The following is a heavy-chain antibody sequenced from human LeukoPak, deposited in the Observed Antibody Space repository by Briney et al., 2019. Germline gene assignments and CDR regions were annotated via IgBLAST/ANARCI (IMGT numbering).Heavy chain of an antibody. CDR1: GGSISSYY. V-gene: IGHV4-4*07. CDR3: ARGGHHDPAHDYFYQYMDV. Sequence: SETLSLSCIVAGGSISSYYWSWIRQPAGKGLEWIGRISAGGGTNYVSSLKGRVTMSVDTSKNPVSLELSSVTAADTAVYYCARGGHHDPAHDYFYQYMDVWGKGTTVTVS. J-gene: IGHJ6*03. CDR2: ISAGGGT. D-gene: IGHD1-1*01.